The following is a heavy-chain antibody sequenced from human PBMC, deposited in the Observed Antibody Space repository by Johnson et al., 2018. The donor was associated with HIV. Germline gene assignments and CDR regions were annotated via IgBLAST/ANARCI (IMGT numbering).Heavy chain of an antibody. V-gene: IGHV3-33*03. CDR3: ARGRGALDI. Sequence: QVQLVESGGGVVRPGGSLRLSCVASGFTITTYGMHWVRQAPGKGLEWVAVIWYDGNNKYYVDSVKGRFTISRDNANNSLYVQMNSLRAEDTAVYYCARGRGALDIWGQGTMVTVSS. CDR1: GFTITTYG. J-gene: IGHJ3*02. CDR2: IWYDGNNK. D-gene: IGHD3-16*01.